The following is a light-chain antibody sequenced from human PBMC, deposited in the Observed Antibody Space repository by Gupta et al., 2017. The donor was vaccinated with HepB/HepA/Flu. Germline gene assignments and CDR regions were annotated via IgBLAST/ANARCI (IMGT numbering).Light chain of an antibody. J-gene: IGKJ1*01. CDR1: QSVLYSSNNKNY. CDR3: QQYYSTPTWT. V-gene: IGKV4-1*01. CDR2: WAS. Sequence: DLVMTQSPDSLAVSLGERATINCKSSQSVLYSSNNKNYLAWYQQKPGQPPKLLIYWASTRESGVPDRFSGSGSGTDFTLTISSLQAEDVAVYYCQQYYSTPTWTFGQGTKVEIK.